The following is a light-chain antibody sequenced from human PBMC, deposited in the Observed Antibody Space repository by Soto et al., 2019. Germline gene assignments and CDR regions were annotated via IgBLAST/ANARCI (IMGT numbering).Light chain of an antibody. V-gene: IGKV4-1*01. CDR1: QSVLYSSNNKNY. J-gene: IGKJ4*01. CDR2: WAS. Sequence: DIVMTQSPDSLAVSLGERATINCKSSQSVLYSSNNKNYLAWYQQKPGQPPKLLIYWASTRESGVPDRFSGSGSGTDFTLTISSLQAEDVAVYYCQQYYSNPPTFGGGTKVEIK. CDR3: QQYYSNPPT.